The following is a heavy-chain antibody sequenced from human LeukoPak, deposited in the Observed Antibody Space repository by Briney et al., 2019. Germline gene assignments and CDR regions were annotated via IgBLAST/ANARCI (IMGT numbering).Heavy chain of an antibody. Sequence: GASVKVSCKASGYTFTSYGISWVRQAPGQGLEWMGWISAYNGNTNYAQKLQGRVTMTTDTSTSTAYMELRSLRSDDTAVYYCARDIAVMITFAHYYYGMDVWGQGTTVTVSS. J-gene: IGHJ6*02. CDR2: ISAYNGNT. CDR3: ARDIAVMITFAHYYYGMDV. V-gene: IGHV1-18*01. CDR1: GYTFTSYG. D-gene: IGHD3-16*01.